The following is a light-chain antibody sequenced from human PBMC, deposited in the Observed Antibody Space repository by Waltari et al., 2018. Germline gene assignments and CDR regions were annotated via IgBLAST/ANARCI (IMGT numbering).Light chain of an antibody. CDR3: QQRSNWPSLT. CDR2: DAS. Sequence: VWTTSPPTLPPRPGGRATLPCRASQSVSSYLAWYQQKPGQAPRLLIYDASNRATGIPARFSGSGSGTDFTLTISSLEPEDFAVYYCQQRSNWPSLTFGGGTKVEIK. CDR1: QSVSSY. V-gene: IGKV3-11*01. J-gene: IGKJ4*01.